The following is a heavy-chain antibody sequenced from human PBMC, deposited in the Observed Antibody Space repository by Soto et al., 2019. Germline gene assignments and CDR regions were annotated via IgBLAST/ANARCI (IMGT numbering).Heavy chain of an antibody. CDR3: AHVDSSWYVFWFVLFDY. CDR2: IYWNDDK. CDR1: GFSLSTSGVG. D-gene: IGHD6-13*01. V-gene: IGHV2-5*01. Sequence: SGPTLVNPTQTLTLTCTFSGFSLSTSGVGVGWIRQPPGKALEWLALIYWNDDKRYSPSLKSRLTITKDTSKNQVVLTMTNMDPVDTATYYCAHVDSSWYVFWFVLFDYWGQGTLVTVSS. J-gene: IGHJ4*02.